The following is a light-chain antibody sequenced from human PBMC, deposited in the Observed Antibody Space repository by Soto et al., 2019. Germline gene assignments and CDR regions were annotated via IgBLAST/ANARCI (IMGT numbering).Light chain of an antibody. CDR3: QQYGSSPRT. CDR2: GAS. Sequence: DIVLTQSPGTLSFSPGERATLSCRASQSVSSSYLAWDQQKPGQAPRLLIYGASSRATGIPDRFSGSGSGTDFTLTISRLEPEDFAVYYCQQYGSSPRTFGQGTKVEIK. J-gene: IGKJ1*01. V-gene: IGKV3-20*01. CDR1: QSVSSSY.